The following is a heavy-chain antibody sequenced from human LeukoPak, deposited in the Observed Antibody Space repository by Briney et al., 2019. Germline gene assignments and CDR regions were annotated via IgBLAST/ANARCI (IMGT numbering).Heavy chain of an antibody. D-gene: IGHD3-22*01. CDR3: ARGGSGYCNY. J-gene: IGHJ4*02. CDR1: GFTFSSSW. Sequence: PGGCLRLSCAASGFTFSSSWMHWVRQAPGKGLVWVSRINGDGSIASYADSVKGRFTISRDNAKNTLDLQMNSLRAEDTALYYCARGGSGYCNYWGQGTLVTVSS. V-gene: IGHV3-74*01. CDR2: INGDGSIA.